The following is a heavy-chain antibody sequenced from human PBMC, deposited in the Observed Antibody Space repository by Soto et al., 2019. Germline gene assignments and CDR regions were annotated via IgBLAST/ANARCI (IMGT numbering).Heavy chain of an antibody. CDR2: IKQDGSER. V-gene: IGHV3-7*01. CDR3: ATVTTWKFYYYYMDV. D-gene: IGHD4-17*01. J-gene: IGHJ6*03. CDR1: EFAFTTYW. Sequence: GGSLRLSCAASEFAFTTYWMNWVRQAPGKGLEWVANIKQDGSERYYADFVKGRFTISRDNAKNSLFLQMSRLRAEDSAVYYCATVTTWKFYYYYMDVWGKGTTVTVSS.